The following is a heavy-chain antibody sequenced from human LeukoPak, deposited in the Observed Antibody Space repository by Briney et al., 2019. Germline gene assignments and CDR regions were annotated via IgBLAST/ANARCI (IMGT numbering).Heavy chain of an antibody. CDR2: ISGSGGST. V-gene: IGHV3-23*01. CDR3: AKVINYYDSSGYYPGPYYFDY. D-gene: IGHD3-22*01. J-gene: IGHJ4*02. Sequence: GGSLRLPCAASGFTFSSYAMSWVRQAPGKGLEWVSAISGSGGSTYYADSVKGRFTISRDNSKNTLYLQMNSLRAEDTAVYYCAKVINYYDSSGYYPGPYYFDYWGQGTLVTVSS. CDR1: GFTFSSYA.